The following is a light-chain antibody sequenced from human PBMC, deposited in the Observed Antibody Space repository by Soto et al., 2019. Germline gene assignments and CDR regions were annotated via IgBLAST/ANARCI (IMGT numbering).Light chain of an antibody. V-gene: IGLV1-44*01. CDR3: SGCDDGLKGLG. Sequence: QSVLTQPPSASGTPVPRVTISGSGSSSNLGSNTVNWYQQLPGTAPKLLIYNNNHRPSGVPDRFSGSKSGNSASLAISGLRFEDYVDYYCSGCDDGLKGLGFGTGTKVTV. J-gene: IGLJ1*01. CDR1: SSNLGSNT. CDR2: NNN.